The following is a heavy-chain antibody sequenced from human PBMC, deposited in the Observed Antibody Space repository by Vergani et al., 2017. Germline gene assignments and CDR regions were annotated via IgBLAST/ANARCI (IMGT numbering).Heavy chain of an antibody. CDR1: GFTFSSYA. CDR3: AKDEGFSNWFDP. CDR2: ISGSGGST. V-gene: IGHV3-23*01. J-gene: IGHJ5*02. Sequence: EVQLLESGGGLVQPGGSLRLSCAASGFTFSSYAMSWVRQAPGEGLEWVSAISGSGGSTYYADSVKGRFTISRDNSKNTLYLQMNSLRAEDTAVYYCAKDEGFSNWFDPWGQGTLVTVSS.